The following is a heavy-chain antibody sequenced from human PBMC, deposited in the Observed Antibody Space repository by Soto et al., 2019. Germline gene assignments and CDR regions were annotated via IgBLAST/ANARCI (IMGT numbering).Heavy chain of an antibody. Sequence: GGSLRLSCAASGFTFSSYAMSWVRQAPGKGLEWVSAISGSGGSTYYADSVKGRFTISRDNSKNTLYQQMNSLRAEDTAVYYCAKDHDYGGNYQGYWGQGTLVTVSS. V-gene: IGHV3-23*01. D-gene: IGHD4-17*01. CDR2: ISGSGGST. CDR1: GFTFSSYA. J-gene: IGHJ4*02. CDR3: AKDHDYGGNYQGY.